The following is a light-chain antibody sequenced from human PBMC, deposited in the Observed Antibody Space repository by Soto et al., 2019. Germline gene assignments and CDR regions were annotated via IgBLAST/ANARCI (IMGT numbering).Light chain of an antibody. J-gene: IGKJ4*01. CDR2: ATS. Sequence: DIQLTQSPSSLSASVGDRVTITCRASQAISSYLAWYQQKPGKVPELLIYATSTLQSGAPSRFSGSGPGPDFTLTISSLQPEDVATYYCHKYNHAPTFGGGTKVEIK. CDR3: HKYNHAPT. V-gene: IGKV1-27*01. CDR1: QAISSY.